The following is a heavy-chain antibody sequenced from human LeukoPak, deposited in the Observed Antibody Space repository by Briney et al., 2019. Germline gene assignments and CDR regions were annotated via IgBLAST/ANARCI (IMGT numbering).Heavy chain of an antibody. Sequence: NTGGSLRLSCAASGFTFSNVWMSWVRQAPGKGLEWIGRLKSKNDGGTTDFPAPVKGRFTVSRDDSTNTVYLQMNSLITEDTALYYCTTSRLNRANGEYWGAFGVWGQGTLVTVSS. J-gene: IGHJ3*01. V-gene: IGHV3-15*01. CDR1: GFTFSNVW. CDR2: LKSKNDGGTT. CDR3: TTSRLNRANGEYWGAFGV. D-gene: IGHD5-12*01.